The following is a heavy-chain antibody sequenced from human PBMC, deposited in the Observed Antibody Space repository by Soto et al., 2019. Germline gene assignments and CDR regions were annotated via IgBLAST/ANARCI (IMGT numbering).Heavy chain of an antibody. CDR3: ARDVHTGESYMGLNWFDP. J-gene: IGHJ5*02. V-gene: IGHV4-30-4*01. CDR2: IYYSGST. CDR1: GGSISSGDYY. D-gene: IGHD3-10*01. Sequence: SETLSLTCTVSGGSISSGDYYWSWIRQPPGKGLEWIGYIYYSGSTYYNPSLKSRVTISVDTSKNQFSLKLSSVTAADTAVYYCARDVHTGESYMGLNWFDPWGQGTLVTVSS.